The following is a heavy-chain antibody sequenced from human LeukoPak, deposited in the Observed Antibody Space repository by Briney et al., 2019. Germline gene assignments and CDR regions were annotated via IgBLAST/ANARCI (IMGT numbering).Heavy chain of an antibody. CDR3: ARESACGTTNCLAPADWLDP. D-gene: IGHD2-2*01. J-gene: IGHJ5*02. V-gene: IGHV1-2*02. CDR2: ISPNSGDT. CDR1: GYTFTGYY. Sequence: ASVKLSCKASGYTFTGYYMDWVRQAPGQGLEWMGWISPNSGDTDIAQKFQGRVTMTRDTSIATSYMEVDSLTSDDTAVYYCARESACGTTNCLAPADWLDPWGQGTLVIVSS.